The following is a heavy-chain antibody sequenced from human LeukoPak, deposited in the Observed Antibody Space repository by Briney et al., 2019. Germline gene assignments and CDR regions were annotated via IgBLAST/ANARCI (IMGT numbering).Heavy chain of an antibody. V-gene: IGHV1-69*05. CDR3: ARTPNYYDSSGYYY. CDR1: GVTFSSYA. D-gene: IGHD3-22*01. CDR2: IIPIFGTA. Sequence: SVKVSCKASGVTFSSYAISWVQQAPGQGLEWIGGIIPIFGTANYAQKFQGRVTITTDESTSTAYMELSSLRSEDTAVYYCARTPNYYDSSGYYYWGQGTLVTVSS. J-gene: IGHJ4*02.